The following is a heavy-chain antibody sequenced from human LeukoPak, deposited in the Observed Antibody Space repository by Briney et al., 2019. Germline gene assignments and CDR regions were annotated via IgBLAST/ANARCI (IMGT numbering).Heavy chain of an antibody. J-gene: IGHJ3*02. D-gene: IGHD6-19*01. CDR1: GGSFSGYY. CDR2: INHSGST. CDR3: ARDTRVAVAAQGDAFDI. Sequence: PSETLSLTCAVYGGSFSGYYWSWIRQPPGKGLEWIGEINHSGSTNYNPSLKSRVTISVDTSKNQFSLKLSTVTAADTAVYYCARDTRVAVAAQGDAFDIWGQGTMVTVSS. V-gene: IGHV4-34*01.